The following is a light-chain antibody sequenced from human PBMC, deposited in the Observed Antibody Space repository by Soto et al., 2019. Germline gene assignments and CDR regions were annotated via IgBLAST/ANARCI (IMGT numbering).Light chain of an antibody. CDR3: AAWDDSLSAI. J-gene: IGLJ1*01. CDR2: SNN. CDR1: SSNIGSNY. Sequence: QSVLTQPPSASGTPGQRVTISCSGSSSNIGSNYVYWYQQLPGTAPKLLIYSNNQRPSGVPDRFSGPKSGTSASLAISGLRSEDEADYYCAAWDDSLSAIFGTGTKLTVL. V-gene: IGLV1-47*02.